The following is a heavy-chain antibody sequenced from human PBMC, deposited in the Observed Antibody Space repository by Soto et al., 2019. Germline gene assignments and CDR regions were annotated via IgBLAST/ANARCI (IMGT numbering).Heavy chain of an antibody. J-gene: IGHJ3*02. CDR3: VKGPDYSDAFDI. CDR2: ISSNGGST. D-gene: IGHD4-4*01. V-gene: IGHV3-64D*06. Sequence: GESLKISCSASGFTFSSYAMHWVRQAPGKGLEYVSAISSNGGSTYYADSVKGRFTISRDNSKNTLYLQMSSLRAEDTAVYYCVKGPDYSDAFDIWGQGTMVTVSS. CDR1: GFTFSSYA.